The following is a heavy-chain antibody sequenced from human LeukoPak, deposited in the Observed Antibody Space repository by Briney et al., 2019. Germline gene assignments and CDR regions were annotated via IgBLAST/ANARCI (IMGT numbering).Heavy chain of an antibody. CDR1: GFTFSSYA. J-gene: IGHJ4*02. Sequence: PGGSLRLSCAASGFTFSSYAMHWVRQAPGKGLEYVSAIGSTGGSTYYANSVKGRFTISRDNSKNTLFLQMGGLRAEDMAVYHCARVFYDSSAYYYDYWGQGTLVTVSS. D-gene: IGHD3-22*01. CDR3: ARVFYDSSAYYYDY. CDR2: IGSTGGST. V-gene: IGHV3-64*01.